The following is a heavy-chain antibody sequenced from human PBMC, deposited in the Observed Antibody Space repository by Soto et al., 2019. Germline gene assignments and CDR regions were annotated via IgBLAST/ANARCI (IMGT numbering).Heavy chain of an antibody. Sequence: EVQLVESEGGLVQPGGSLKLSCAASGFTFSGSAMHWVRQASGKGLEWVGRIRSKANSYATAYAASVKGRFTISRDDSKNTAYLQMNSLKTEDTAVYYCTRSYYDSSGYEGDLFDYWGQGTLVTVSS. CDR3: TRSYYDSSGYEGDLFDY. V-gene: IGHV3-73*02. J-gene: IGHJ4*02. CDR1: GFTFSGSA. D-gene: IGHD3-22*01. CDR2: IRSKANSYAT.